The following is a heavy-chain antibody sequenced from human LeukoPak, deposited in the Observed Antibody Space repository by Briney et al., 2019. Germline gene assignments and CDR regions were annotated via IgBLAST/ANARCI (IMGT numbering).Heavy chain of an antibody. V-gene: IGHV3-21*01. J-gene: IGHJ4*02. CDR1: GFTFSFYS. CDR2: ISSSGSNI. Sequence: GGSLRLSCAASGFTFSFYSMNWVRQAPGKGLEWVSSISSSGSNIYYADSVKGRFTISRDNAKNSLYLQMNSLRAEDTAVYYCARGVSYRVVMTATDFDYWGQGTLVTVSS. CDR3: ARGVSYRVVMTATDFDY. D-gene: IGHD2-21*02.